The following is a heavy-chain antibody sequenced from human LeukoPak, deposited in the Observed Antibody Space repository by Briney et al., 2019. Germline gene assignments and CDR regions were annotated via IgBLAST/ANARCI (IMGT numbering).Heavy chain of an antibody. D-gene: IGHD3-22*01. CDR2: ISGSGSNT. V-gene: IGHV3-23*01. CDR3: VTSTSYYDSNGYYPYYFDY. CDR1: GFTFSSYA. J-gene: IGHJ4*02. Sequence: GGSLRLSCAASGFTFSSYAMSWVRQAPGKGLEWVSAISGSGSNTYYADSVKGRFTMSRDNSQNTLYLQMNSLRAEDTAVYYCVTSTSYYDSNGYYPYYFDYWGQGTPVTVSS.